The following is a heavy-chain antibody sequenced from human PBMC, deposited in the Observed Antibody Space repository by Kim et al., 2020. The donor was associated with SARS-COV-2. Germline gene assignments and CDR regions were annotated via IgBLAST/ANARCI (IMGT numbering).Heavy chain of an antibody. D-gene: IGHD3-22*01. Sequence: SETLSLTCTVSGGSISSGGYYWSWIRQHPGKGLEWIGYIYYSGSTYYNPSLKSRVTISVDTSKNQFSLKLSSVTAADTAVYYCARATMIVVVEYGMDVWGQGTTVTVSS. CDR3: ARATMIVVVEYGMDV. CDR1: GGSISSGGYY. J-gene: IGHJ6*02. V-gene: IGHV4-31*03. CDR2: IYYSGST.